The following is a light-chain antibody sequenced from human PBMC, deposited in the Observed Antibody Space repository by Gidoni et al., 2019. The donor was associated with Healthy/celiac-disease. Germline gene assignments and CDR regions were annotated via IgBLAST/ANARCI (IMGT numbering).Light chain of an antibody. V-gene: IGKV1-39*01. CDR2: AAS. CDR1: QSISSY. CDR3: QQSYSTPWT. Sequence: DIQMTQSPSSLSASVGDRVTITCRASQSISSYLNWYQQKPGKAPTLLIYAASSLQSGVPSRCSGSGSGTDFTLTISSLQPEDFATYYWQQSYSTPWTFGQGTKVEIK. J-gene: IGKJ1*01.